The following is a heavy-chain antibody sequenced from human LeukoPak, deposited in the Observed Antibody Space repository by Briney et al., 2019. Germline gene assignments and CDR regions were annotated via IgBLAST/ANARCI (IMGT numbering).Heavy chain of an antibody. V-gene: IGHV3-30*02. CDR1: GFTFSSYG. J-gene: IGHJ4*02. CDR2: IRYDGSNK. CDR3: AKDGRPSAPGGYQIDY. D-gene: IGHD5-18*01. Sequence: GGSLRLSCAASGFTFSSYGMHWVRQAPGKGLEWVAFIRYDGSNKYYADSVKGRFTISRDTSKNTLYLQMNSLRGEDTAVYYCAKDGRPSAPGGYQIDYWGQGTLVTVSS.